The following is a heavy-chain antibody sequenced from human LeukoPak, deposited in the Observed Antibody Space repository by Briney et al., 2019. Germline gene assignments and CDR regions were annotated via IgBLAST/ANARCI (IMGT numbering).Heavy chain of an antibody. CDR1: GGSISSSSYY. CDR2: IYSSGST. Sequence: SETLSLTCTGSGGSISSSSYYWGWIRQPPGKGLEWIGRIYSSGSTYYNPALKSRVTISVDTSKTRFSLKVSSVPAADTAVYYCARSRVVSTLPYFDYWGQGIVVTVSS. J-gene: IGHJ4*02. D-gene: IGHD3-22*01. CDR3: ARSRVVSTLPYFDY. V-gene: IGHV4-39*01.